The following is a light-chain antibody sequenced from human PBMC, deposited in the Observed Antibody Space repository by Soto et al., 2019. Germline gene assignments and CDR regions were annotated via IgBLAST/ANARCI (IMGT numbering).Light chain of an antibody. CDR3: GAWDSRLSGYV. V-gene: IGLV1-51*01. Sequence: QSALTQPPSVSAAPGQKVTISCSGSSSNIGNNYVSWYQQLPGTAPKLLIYDNNKRPSGIPDRFSGSKSGTSATLGITGLQTGDEADYYCGAWDSRLSGYVFGTGTKVTV. CDR1: SSNIGNNY. J-gene: IGLJ1*01. CDR2: DNN.